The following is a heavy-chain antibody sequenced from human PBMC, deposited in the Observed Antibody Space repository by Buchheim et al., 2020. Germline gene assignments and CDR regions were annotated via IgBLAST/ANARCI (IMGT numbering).Heavy chain of an antibody. D-gene: IGHD2-2*01. CDR3: AREGYCSSASCYGNAFDI. CDR2: IYHSGST. V-gene: IGHV4-30-2*01. Sequence: QLQLQESGSGLVKPSQTLSLTCAVSGGSISSGGYSWSWIRQPPGKGLEWIGYIYHSGSTYYNPSLKSRVTMSVDRSKNQFSLKLKSVTAADTAVYYCAREGYCSSASCYGNAFDIWGQGT. CDR1: GGSISSGGYS. J-gene: IGHJ3*02.